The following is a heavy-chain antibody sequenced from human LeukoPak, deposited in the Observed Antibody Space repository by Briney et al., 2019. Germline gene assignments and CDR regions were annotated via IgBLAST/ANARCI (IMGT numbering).Heavy chain of an antibody. CDR3: ARGPYSSNWYVDY. CDR2: ISRTGNSI. CDR1: GFTISSYE. V-gene: IGHV3-48*03. J-gene: IGHJ4*02. Sequence: PGGSLRLSCAASGFTISSYEMSWVRLAPGKGLEWISYISRTGNSIYYADSVKGRFTISRDSAKNSLYLQMNSLRAEDTAVYYCARGPYSSNWYVDYWGQGTLVTVAS. D-gene: IGHD6-13*01.